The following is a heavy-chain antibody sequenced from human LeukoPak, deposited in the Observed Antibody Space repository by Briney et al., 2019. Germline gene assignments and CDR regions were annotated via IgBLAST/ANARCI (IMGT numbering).Heavy chain of an antibody. Sequence: GGSLRLSCAASGFTFSSYAMSWVRQAPGKGLEWVSAISGSGGSTYYADSVKGRFTISRDNSKNTLYLQMNSLRAGDTAVYYCAKGSGYYGSGSSPPNWFDPWGQGTLVTVSS. D-gene: IGHD3-10*01. CDR2: ISGSGGST. CDR1: GFTFSSYA. CDR3: AKGSGYYGSGSSPPNWFDP. V-gene: IGHV3-23*01. J-gene: IGHJ5*02.